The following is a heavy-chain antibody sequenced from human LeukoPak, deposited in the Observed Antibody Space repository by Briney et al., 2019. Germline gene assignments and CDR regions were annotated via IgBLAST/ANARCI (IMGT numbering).Heavy chain of an antibody. CDR2: INGDGSIT. Sequence: GESLRLSCAAPGLTLSSYWMHWVRQAPGKGLVWVSRINGDGSITTYADSVKGRFTISRHNAKHPLYLQMNSLRAAHTAVYFCSRVPPAGEDHWGQGTLVTVSS. D-gene: IGHD4-17*01. CDR3: SRVPPAGEDH. J-gene: IGHJ4*02. V-gene: IGHV3-74*01. CDR1: GLTLSSYW.